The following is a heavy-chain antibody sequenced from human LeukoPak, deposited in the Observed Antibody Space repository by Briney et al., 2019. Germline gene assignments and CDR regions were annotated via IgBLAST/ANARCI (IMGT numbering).Heavy chain of an antibody. J-gene: IGHJ5*02. CDR2: IYYSGNT. D-gene: IGHD5/OR15-5a*01. CDR1: GGSISRSSSY. CDR3: ARRRTVSTTGRFDP. Sequence: PSETLSLTCTVSGGSISRSSSYWGWIRQPPGKGLEWIGSIYYSGNTYYNPSLKSRVNISVDTSKNQVSLKLSSVTAADTAVYYCARRRTVSTTGRFDPWGQGILVTVSS. V-gene: IGHV4-39*01.